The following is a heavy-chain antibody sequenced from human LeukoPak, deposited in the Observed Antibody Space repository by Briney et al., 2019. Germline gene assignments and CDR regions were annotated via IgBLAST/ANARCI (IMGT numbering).Heavy chain of an antibody. CDR3: VIDRPDSGWAFWS. CDR1: GFNFGTHA. Sequence: GGSLRLSCSASGFNFGTHAMHWVRQAPGRGLEWVAVIWRGGNYKFYADSVKGRFSISRDDSRSDLSLQMDSLRAEDTALYYCVIDRPDSGWAFWSWGQGALVTVSS. D-gene: IGHD6-19*01. V-gene: IGHV3-33*01. J-gene: IGHJ5*02. CDR2: IWRGGNYK.